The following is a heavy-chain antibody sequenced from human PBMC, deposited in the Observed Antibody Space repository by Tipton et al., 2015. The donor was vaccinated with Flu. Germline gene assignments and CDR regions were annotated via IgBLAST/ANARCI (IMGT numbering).Heavy chain of an antibody. D-gene: IGHD3-10*01. Sequence: AASGFTFSNYAMNWVRQAPGKGLEWVSAISGSGGKTYFADSMKGRFTISRDNSKNTLYLQMNTLRADDTAVYYCAKDSGYFYGSNWYFDLWGRGTLVTVSS. V-gene: IGHV3-23*01. CDR3: AKDSGYFYGSNWYFDL. CDR1: GFTFSNYA. J-gene: IGHJ2*01. CDR2: ISGSGGKT.